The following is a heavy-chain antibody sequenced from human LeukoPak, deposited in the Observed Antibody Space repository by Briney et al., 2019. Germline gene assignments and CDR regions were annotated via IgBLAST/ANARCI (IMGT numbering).Heavy chain of an antibody. D-gene: IGHD3/OR15-3a*01. CDR1: GGSISDYY. CDR3: ARQTGSGLFTLP. CDR2: INYSGST. V-gene: IGHV4-59*08. J-gene: IGHJ4*02. Sequence: SETLSLTCTVSGGSISDYYWTWIRQPPGMGLEWIGYINYSGSTNYNPSLKSRVTISADTSKNQFSLRLTSVTATDTAMYYCARQTGSGLFTLPGGQGTLVTVSS.